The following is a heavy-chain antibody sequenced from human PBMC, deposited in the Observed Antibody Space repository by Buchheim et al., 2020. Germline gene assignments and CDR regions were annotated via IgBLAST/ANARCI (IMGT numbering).Heavy chain of an antibody. J-gene: IGHJ4*02. CDR1: GGSISSPTHY. Sequence: QVQLQESGPGLVKPSQTLSLTCTVSGGSISSPTHYWTWIRQLPGKGLEWMGYIYYSGTTYYSPSLKSRVTISVDTSKNHFSLRLDSVTAADTAVYYCARDYSGTWDWGQGTL. CDR2: IYYSGTT. CDR3: ARDYSGTWD. V-gene: IGHV4-31*03. D-gene: IGHD6-13*01.